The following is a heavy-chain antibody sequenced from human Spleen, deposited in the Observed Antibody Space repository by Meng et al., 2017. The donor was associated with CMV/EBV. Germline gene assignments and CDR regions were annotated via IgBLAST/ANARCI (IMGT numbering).Heavy chain of an antibody. V-gene: IGHV1-69*12. CDR1: GGTFSSYA. J-gene: IGHJ4*02. D-gene: IGHD1-1*01. CDR3: ARSQGANSGTFDY. CDR2: LIPIFGKG. Sequence: QGQLQESGAEVKKPGSSVKGSRKASGGTFSSYAISWVRQAPGQGLEWMGGLIPIFGKGNYARKFQGRVTIAADESTSTAYMVLSSLRSEDTAVYYCARSQGANSGTFDYWGQGTLVTVSS.